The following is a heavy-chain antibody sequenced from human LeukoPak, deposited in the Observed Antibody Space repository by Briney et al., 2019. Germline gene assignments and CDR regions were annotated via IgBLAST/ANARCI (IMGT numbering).Heavy chain of an antibody. CDR1: GFTFSSYA. V-gene: IGHV3-23*01. J-gene: IGHJ4*02. Sequence: GGSLRLSCAASGFTFSSYAMSWVRQAPGKGLEWVSAISGSGGSTYYADSVKGRFTISRDNSKNTLYLQINSLRAEDTAVYYCAKDREGGVMITFGGVIAAFDYWGQGTLVTVSS. CDR3: AKDREGGVMITFGGVIAAFDY. CDR2: ISGSGGST. D-gene: IGHD3-16*02.